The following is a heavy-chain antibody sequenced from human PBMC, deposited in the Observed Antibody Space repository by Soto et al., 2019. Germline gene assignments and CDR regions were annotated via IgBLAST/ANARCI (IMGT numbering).Heavy chain of an antibody. Sequence: SETLSLTCSVSGGSINSYWWSWIRQPAGKGLEWIGRVYSSGTTDYNPSLNSRATLSVETSKNQFSLKLSSVTAADTAVYYCARDIGSYAYGEGYWCQGIQVTVS. CDR2: VYSSGTT. J-gene: IGHJ4*02. CDR3: ARDIGSYAYGEGY. CDR1: GGSINSYW. D-gene: IGHD3-10*01. V-gene: IGHV4-4*07.